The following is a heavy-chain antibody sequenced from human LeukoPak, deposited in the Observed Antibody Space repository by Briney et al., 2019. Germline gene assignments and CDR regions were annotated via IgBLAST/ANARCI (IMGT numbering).Heavy chain of an antibody. CDR1: GGSFSGYY. D-gene: IGHD3-10*01. J-gene: IGHJ3*02. Sequence: SETLSLTCAVYGGSFSGYYWSWIRQPPGKGLEWIGEINHSGSTNYNPSLKSRVTISVDKSENQFSLKLSSVTAADTAVYYCARVGGQSRITMVRGKSGGDDAFDIWGKGTMVTVSS. V-gene: IGHV4-34*01. CDR2: INHSGST. CDR3: ARVGGQSRITMVRGKSGGDDAFDI.